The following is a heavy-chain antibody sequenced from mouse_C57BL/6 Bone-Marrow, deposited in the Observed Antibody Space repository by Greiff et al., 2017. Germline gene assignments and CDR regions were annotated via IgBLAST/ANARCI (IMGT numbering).Heavy chain of an antibody. CDR3: GGGHYMDD. J-gene: IGHJ1*03. V-gene: IGHV1-81*01. D-gene: IGHD1-2*01. Sequence: VQLLQSGAELVRPGASVKLSCEASGYTFTSYGMSWVEQSTGQGLEWIGKIYPRSGNTYYNEKFKGKTTLTEDKSSSTAYVELRCLTSEDSAVYFCGGGHYMDDWGKGTTVTVSS. CDR2: IYPRSGNT. CDR1: GYTFTSYG.